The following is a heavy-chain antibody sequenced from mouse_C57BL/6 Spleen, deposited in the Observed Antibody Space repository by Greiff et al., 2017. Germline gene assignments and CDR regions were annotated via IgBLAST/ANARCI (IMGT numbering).Heavy chain of an antibody. J-gene: IGHJ2*01. D-gene: IGHD2-13*01. Sequence: ESGAGLVKPGASVKISCKASGYTFTSYAMHWVRQTPGKGLEWIGTISPGNSDTSYTQKLKGKATLTIDKATSTAYLQMSSLTSEDSAVYYCARGGEEVDFDYWGQGTTLTVSS. CDR1: GYTFTSYA. CDR2: ISPGNSDT. V-gene: IGHV1-12*01. CDR3: ARGGEEVDFDY.